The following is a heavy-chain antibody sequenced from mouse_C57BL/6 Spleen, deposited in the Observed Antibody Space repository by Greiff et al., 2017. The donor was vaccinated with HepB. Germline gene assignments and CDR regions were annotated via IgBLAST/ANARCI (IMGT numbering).Heavy chain of an antibody. J-gene: IGHJ3*01. CDR1: GYTFTSYW. D-gene: IGHD2-12*01. CDR2: IDPSDSYT. Sequence: QVQLQQPGAELVKPGASVKLSCKASGYTFTSYWMQWVKQRPGQGLEWIGEIDPSDSYTNYNQKFKGKATLTVDTSSSTAYMQLSSLTSEDSAVYYCARSLLRTWFAYWGQGTLVTVSA. V-gene: IGHV1-50*01. CDR3: ARSLLRTWFAY.